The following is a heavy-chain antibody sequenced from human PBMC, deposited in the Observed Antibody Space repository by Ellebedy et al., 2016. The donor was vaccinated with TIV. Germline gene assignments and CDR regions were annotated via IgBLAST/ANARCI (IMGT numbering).Heavy chain of an antibody. Sequence: AASVKVSCKASGGTFGSYAISWVRQAPGQGLEWMGGIIPILGIPNYAQTFQARVTITADKSTSTAYMDLSSLRSEDTAVYYCARGQGHDSSGYYSAYFFDYWGQGTLVTVSS. D-gene: IGHD3-22*01. CDR2: IIPILGIP. J-gene: IGHJ4*02. V-gene: IGHV1-69*10. CDR1: GGTFGSYA. CDR3: ARGQGHDSSGYYSAYFFDY.